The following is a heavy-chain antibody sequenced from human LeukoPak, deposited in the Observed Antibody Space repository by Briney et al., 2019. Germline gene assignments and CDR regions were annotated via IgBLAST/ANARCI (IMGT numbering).Heavy chain of an antibody. CDR1: GGSISSYY. CDR3: ARRPNWGPVFDY. J-gene: IGHJ4*02. Sequence: PSETLSLTCTVSGGSISSYYWGWIRQPPGKGLEWIGYIFYNGSTNYNPSLKSRVTISIDTSKNQFSLTLSSVTAADTAVYYCARRPNWGPVFDYWGQGTLVTVSS. V-gene: IGHV4-59*01. D-gene: IGHD7-27*01. CDR2: IFYNGST.